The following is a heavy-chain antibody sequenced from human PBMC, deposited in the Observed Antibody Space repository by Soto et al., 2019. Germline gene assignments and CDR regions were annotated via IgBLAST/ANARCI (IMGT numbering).Heavy chain of an antibody. J-gene: IGHJ6*02. D-gene: IGHD3-3*01. CDR1: GYTFINYG. CDR2: ISGYNGNT. CDR3: ARVGLGPDLRYVMPV. Sequence: WASVKVSCKASGYTFINYGITWVRQAPGQGLEWMGWISGYNGNTNYAQKLQGRVTMTTDTSTSTAYMDLRSLRFDDTAVYFCARVGLGPDLRYVMPVWGPGNTVTVYS. V-gene: IGHV1-18*04.